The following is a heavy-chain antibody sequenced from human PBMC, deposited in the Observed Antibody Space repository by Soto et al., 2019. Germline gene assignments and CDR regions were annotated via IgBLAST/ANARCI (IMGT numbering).Heavy chain of an antibody. CDR1: GGTFSSYA. D-gene: IGHD3-10*01. Sequence: QVQLVQSGAEVKKPGSSVKVSCKASGGTFSSYAISWVRQAPGQGLEWMGGIIPIFGTANYAQKFQGRVTITADEYTSTAYMELSSLRSEDTAVYYCARRAITMVRGVLRDYFYSSGMDVWGQGTTVTVSS. CDR2: IIPIFGTA. V-gene: IGHV1-69*12. CDR3: ARRAITMVRGVLRDYFYSSGMDV. J-gene: IGHJ6*02.